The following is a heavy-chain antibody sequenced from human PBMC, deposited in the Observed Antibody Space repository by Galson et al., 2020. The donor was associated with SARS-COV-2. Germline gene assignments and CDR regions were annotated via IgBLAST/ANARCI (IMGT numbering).Heavy chain of an antibody. D-gene: IGHD1-26*01. V-gene: IGHV3-21*01. Sequence: GESLKISCAASGFTFNSYSINWVRQAPGKGLEWVSSISSSSTYIYYADSVKGRFTISRDNARNSLYLEMNSLRVEDTAVYYCARDASWAMVAMDVWGQGTTVTVSS. CDR3: ARDASWAMVAMDV. CDR1: GFTFNSYS. J-gene: IGHJ6*02. CDR2: ISSSSTYI.